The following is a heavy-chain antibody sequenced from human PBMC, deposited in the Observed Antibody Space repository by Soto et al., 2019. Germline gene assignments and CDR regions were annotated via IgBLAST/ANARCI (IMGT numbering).Heavy chain of an antibody. Sequence: GGSLRLSCAASGFSFSTSSMAWVRQPPGKGLEWVSAISPSASDTLYADSVKGRFTISRDNSQNTLYLQMNSLRAEDTAVYYCAKGVLRYFDWPPDSWGQGTLVPVSS. CDR2: ISPSASDT. V-gene: IGHV3-23*01. D-gene: IGHD3-9*01. CDR3: AKGVLRYFDWPPDS. CDR1: GFSFSTSS. J-gene: IGHJ5*01.